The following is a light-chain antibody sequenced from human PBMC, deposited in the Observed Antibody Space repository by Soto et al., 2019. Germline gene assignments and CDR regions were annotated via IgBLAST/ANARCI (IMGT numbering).Light chain of an antibody. Sequence: QSVLTQPASVSGSPGQSITISCTGTSSDVGRYNYVSWYQQHPGKAPKLMIYDVNTRPSGVSNRFSGSKSGNTASQTISGLQAEDEADYYCSSFTASTTQVFGPGTKVTVL. CDR2: DVN. CDR1: SSDVGRYNY. J-gene: IGLJ1*01. V-gene: IGLV2-14*03. CDR3: SSFTASTTQV.